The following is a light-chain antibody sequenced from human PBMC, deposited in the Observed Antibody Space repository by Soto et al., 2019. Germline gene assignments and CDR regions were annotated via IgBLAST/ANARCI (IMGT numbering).Light chain of an antibody. CDR2: GAS. CDR3: QEYYNWRRST. CDR1: QSVSSSY. J-gene: IGKJ4*01. V-gene: IGKV3-20*01. Sequence: EIVLTQSPGTLSLSPGERTTLSCRASQSVSSSYLAWYQQKPGQAPRLLIYGASSRATGIPDRFGGSGSGTDFTLTISRLEPEDFAVYYCQEYYNWRRSTFGGGTKVDIK.